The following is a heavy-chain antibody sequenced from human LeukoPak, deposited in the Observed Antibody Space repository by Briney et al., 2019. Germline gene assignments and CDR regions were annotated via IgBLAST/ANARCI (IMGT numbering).Heavy chain of an antibody. CDR3: ARGSSGWYSYAFDI. CDR2: IYYSGST. J-gene: IGHJ3*02. V-gene: IGHV4-39*07. CDR1: GGSISSSSYY. D-gene: IGHD6-19*01. Sequence: SETLSLTCTVSGGSISSSSYYWGWIRQPPGKGLEWIGSIYYSGSTYYNPSLKSRVTISVDTSKNQFSLKLSSVTAADTAVYYCARGSSGWYSYAFDIWGQGTMVTVSS.